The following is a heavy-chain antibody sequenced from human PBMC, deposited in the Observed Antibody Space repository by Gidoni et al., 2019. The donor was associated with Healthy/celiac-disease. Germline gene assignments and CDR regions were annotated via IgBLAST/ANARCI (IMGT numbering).Heavy chain of an antibody. D-gene: IGHD3-22*01. CDR3: ARDPYYYDSSGYYYGGAFDI. J-gene: IGHJ3*02. CDR2: IKSDGSST. V-gene: IGHV3-74*01. Sequence: EVQLVESGGGLVQPGGSLRLSCAASGFTFSSYSLHWVRQAPGKGLVWVSRIKSDGSSTSYADSVKGRFTISRDNAKNTLYLQMNSLRAEDTAVYYCARDPYYYDSSGYYYGGAFDIWGQGTMVTVSS. CDR1: GFTFSSYS.